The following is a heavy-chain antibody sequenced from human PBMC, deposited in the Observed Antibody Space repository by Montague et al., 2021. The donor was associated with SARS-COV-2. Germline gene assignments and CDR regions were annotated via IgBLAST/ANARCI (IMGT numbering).Heavy chain of an antibody. CDR3: ARSRENYNILTGYPYYFDY. CDR1: GGSISRYY. V-gene: IGHV4-59*01. Sequence: SETLSLTCTVSGGSISRYYWYWIRQPPGKGLEWIAYIYYSGSTNYNPSLKSRVTISVDTSKNQFSLKLSSVTAADTAVYYCARSRENYNILTGYPYYFDYWGQGTLVTVSS. CDR2: IYYSGST. D-gene: IGHD3-9*01. J-gene: IGHJ4*02.